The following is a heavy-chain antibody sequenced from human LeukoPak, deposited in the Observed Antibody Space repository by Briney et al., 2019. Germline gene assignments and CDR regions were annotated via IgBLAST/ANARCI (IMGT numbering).Heavy chain of an antibody. CDR1: GFMFSHYG. J-gene: IGHJ4*02. D-gene: IGHD1-26*01. Sequence: GGSLRLSCAASGFMFSHYGMSWVRQAPGKGLEWVASIRDRGDSTYYAVSVKGRFTISRDNSKNTLDLRMHSLRAEDSAIYYCTKDLSGSDWVADFWGQGTLVTVSS. CDR3: TKDLSGSDWVADF. CDR2: IRDRGDST. V-gene: IGHV3-23*01.